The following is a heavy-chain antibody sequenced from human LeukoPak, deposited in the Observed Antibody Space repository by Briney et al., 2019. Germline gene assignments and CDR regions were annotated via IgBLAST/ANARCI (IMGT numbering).Heavy chain of an antibody. J-gene: IGHJ3*02. V-gene: IGHV3-48*01. CDR3: ARDRRSGSHFYIVGNAFDI. Sequence: PGGSLRLSCAASGFTFSSYSMNWVRQAPGKGLEWVSYISSSSSTIYYADSVKGRFTISRDNVKNSLWLQMNSLRTEDTAVYYCARDRRSGSHFYIVGNAFDIWGQGTMVTVSS. CDR1: GFTFSSYS. D-gene: IGHD1-26*01. CDR2: ISSSSSTI.